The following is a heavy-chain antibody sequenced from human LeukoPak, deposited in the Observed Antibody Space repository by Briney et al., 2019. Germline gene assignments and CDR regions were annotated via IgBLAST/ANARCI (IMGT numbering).Heavy chain of an antibody. CDR3: AKDTSIGKYCTNGVCSPFDY. V-gene: IGHV3-23*01. CDR2: ISDSGDYT. D-gene: IGHD2-8*01. CDR1: GFTFSSYS. J-gene: IGHJ4*02. Sequence: GGSLRLSCAASGFTFSSYSMNWVRQAPGQGLEWVSVISDSGDYTSYADSVRGRFTISRDNSRNTLYLQMISLRPEDTAVYYCAKDTSIGKYCTNGVCSPFDYWGQGTLVTVSS.